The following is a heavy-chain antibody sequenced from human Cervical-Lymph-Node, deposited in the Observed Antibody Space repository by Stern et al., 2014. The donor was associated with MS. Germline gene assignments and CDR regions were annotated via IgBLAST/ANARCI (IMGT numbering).Heavy chain of an antibody. CDR2: IKNKADGGTT. D-gene: IGHD3-10*01. Sequence: EVQLVESGGGLVKPGDSLRLSCAASGFSSAWMTWVRQAPGKGLEWVGRIKNKADGGTTDYAAPVKGRFTISRDDSKNTLYLQMNSLKTEDTAVYYCTAYTYGSSYSWGQGTLVTVSS. CDR3: TAYTYGSSYS. CDR1: GFSSAW. J-gene: IGHJ4*02. V-gene: IGHV3-15*01.